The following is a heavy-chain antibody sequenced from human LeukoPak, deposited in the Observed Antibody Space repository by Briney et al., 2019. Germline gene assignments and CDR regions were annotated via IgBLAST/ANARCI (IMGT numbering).Heavy chain of an antibody. D-gene: IGHD3/OR15-3a*01. J-gene: IGHJ4*02. V-gene: IGHV1-18*01. CDR2: ISAYNGNT. CDR3: ARDSFRSRAGLVVGPFDY. Sequence: GESLKISCKGSGYSFTSYGISWVRQAPGQGLEWMGWISAYNGNTNYAQKLQGRVTMTTDTSTSTAYMELRSLRSDDTAVYYCARDSFRSRAGLVVGPFDYWGQGTLVTVSS. CDR1: GYSFTSYG.